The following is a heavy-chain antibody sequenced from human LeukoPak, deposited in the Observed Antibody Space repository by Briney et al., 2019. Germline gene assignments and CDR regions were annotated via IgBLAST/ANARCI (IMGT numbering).Heavy chain of an antibody. CDR2: IKQDGSEK. Sequence: GGSLRLSCAASGFTFSSYWMSWVRQAPGKGLEWVANIKQDGSEKYYVDSVKGRFTISRDNAKNSLYLQMNSLRAEDTAVYYCARDQEDIVVVPAASAKYYYYYYMDVWGKGTTVTISS. CDR3: ARDQEDIVVVPAASAKYYYYYYMDV. J-gene: IGHJ6*03. CDR1: GFTFSSYW. D-gene: IGHD2-2*01. V-gene: IGHV3-7*01.